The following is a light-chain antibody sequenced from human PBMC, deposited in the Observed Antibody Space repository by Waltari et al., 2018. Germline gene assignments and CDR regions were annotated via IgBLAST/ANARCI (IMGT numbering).Light chain of an antibody. Sequence: EILLTQSPATLSVSPGERATLSCRASQSFSTNLAWYQQKPGQVPRLISYAASTRATGVAARVSGSGSGTEFTLTISSLQSEDFAVYYCQQYISPPLTFGGGTKVEIK. CDR1: QSFSTN. CDR3: QQYISPPLT. J-gene: IGKJ4*01. CDR2: AAS. V-gene: IGKV3-15*01.